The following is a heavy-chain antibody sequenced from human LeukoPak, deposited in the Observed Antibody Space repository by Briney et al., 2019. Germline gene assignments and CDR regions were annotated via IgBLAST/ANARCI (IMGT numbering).Heavy chain of an antibody. CDR3: ASRTGYSSGWPL. J-gene: IGHJ4*02. Sequence: SETLSLTCAVYGGSFSGYYWSWIRQPPGKGLEWIGEINHSGSTNYNPSLKSRVTISVDTSKNQFSLKLSSVTAADTAVYYCASRTGYSSGWPLWGQGTLVTVSS. CDR1: GGSFSGYY. D-gene: IGHD6-19*01. V-gene: IGHV4-34*01. CDR2: INHSGST.